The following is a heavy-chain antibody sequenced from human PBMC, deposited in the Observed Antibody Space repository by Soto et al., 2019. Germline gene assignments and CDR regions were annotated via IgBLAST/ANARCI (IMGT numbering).Heavy chain of an antibody. Sequence: GEALKISCKGSGYSFTSYWIGWVRQMPGKGLEWMGIIYPGDSDTRYSPSFQGQVTISADKSISPAYLQWSSLKASDTAMYYCARRRQQLIYGMDVWGQGTTVTVSS. D-gene: IGHD6-13*01. V-gene: IGHV5-51*01. CDR1: GYSFTSYW. CDR3: ARRRQQLIYGMDV. J-gene: IGHJ6*02. CDR2: IYPGDSDT.